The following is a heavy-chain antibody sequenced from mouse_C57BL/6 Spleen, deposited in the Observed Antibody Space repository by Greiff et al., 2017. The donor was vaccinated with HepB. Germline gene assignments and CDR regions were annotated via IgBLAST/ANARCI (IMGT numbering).Heavy chain of an antibody. Sequence: VKLVESGPGLVAPSQSLSITCTVSGFSLTSYGVHWVRQPPGKGLEWLVVIWSDGSTTYNSALKSRLSISKDNSKSQVFLKMNSLQTDDTAMYYCARHPLYYEDYYAMDYWGQGTSVTVSS. D-gene: IGHD1-1*01. V-gene: IGHV2-6-1*01. CDR3: ARHPLYYEDYYAMDY. J-gene: IGHJ4*01. CDR1: GFSLTSYG. CDR2: IWSDGST.